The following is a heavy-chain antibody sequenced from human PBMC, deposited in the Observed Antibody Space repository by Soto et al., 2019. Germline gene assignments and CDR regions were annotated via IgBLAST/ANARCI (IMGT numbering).Heavy chain of an antibody. CDR2: IYYSGST. CDR1: GGSISSSSYY. Sequence: SQTLSLTCTVSGGSISSSSYYWGWIRQPPGKGLEWIGSIYYSGSTYYNPSLKSRVTISVDTSKNQFSLKLSSVTAADTAVYYRASPKTDFYNWFDRWGQGTLVTVSS. J-gene: IGHJ5*02. V-gene: IGHV4-39*01. CDR3: ASPKTDFYNWFDR.